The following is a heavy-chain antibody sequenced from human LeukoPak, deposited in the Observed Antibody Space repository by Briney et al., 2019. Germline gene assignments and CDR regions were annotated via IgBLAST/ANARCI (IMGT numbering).Heavy chain of an antibody. V-gene: IGHV4-59*11. CDR3: ARDLVTVAKGFDI. J-gene: IGHJ3*02. CDR2: ISYIGST. D-gene: IGHD4-17*01. Sequence: SETLSLTCAVSDDSFSSHYWTWIRQPPGKGLEWVGYISYIGSTNYNPSLKSRVTISIDTSKNQFSLKLSSVTAADSAVYYCARDLVTVAKGFDIWGQGTMVSVSS. CDR1: DDSFSSHY.